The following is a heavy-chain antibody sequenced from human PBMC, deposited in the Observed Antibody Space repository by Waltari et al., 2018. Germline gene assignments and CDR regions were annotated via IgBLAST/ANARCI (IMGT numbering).Heavy chain of an antibody. CDR1: GFTFPDLA. V-gene: IGHV3-23*01. CDR2: ITATGSTT. CDR3: AKEGSGYFVPWPQAPDS. D-gene: IGHD3-22*01. Sequence: VQLFESGGDLVQPGGSLSLSCTASGFTFPDLAMTLVRQTREKGLEWVSSITATGSTTYTSDSLRGRFAISRDNSQNTVYLQMNSLRVEDTAIYYCAKEGSGYFVPWPQAPDSWGQGTWVAVSS. J-gene: IGHJ4*02.